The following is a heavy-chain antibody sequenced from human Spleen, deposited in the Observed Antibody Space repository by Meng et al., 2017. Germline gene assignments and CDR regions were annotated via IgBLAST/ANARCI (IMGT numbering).Heavy chain of an antibody. J-gene: IGHJ4*02. Sequence: QVRPQGSGPGLVKPSETLSPPCIVFGGSMNNDHWWSWVRQTPGKGLEWIGEIWHAGGTNYNPSFKSRVTMSIDKSNNQFSLKLTSVTAADTAVYYCAIDGSGWQQEDFWGQGTLVTVSS. CDR1: GGSMNNDHW. CDR2: IWHAGGT. CDR3: AIDGSGWQQEDF. D-gene: IGHD6-19*01. V-gene: IGHV4-4*02.